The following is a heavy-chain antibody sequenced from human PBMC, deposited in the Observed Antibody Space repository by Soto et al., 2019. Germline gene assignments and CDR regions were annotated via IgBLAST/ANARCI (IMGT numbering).Heavy chain of an antibody. CDR1: GGSFSGYY. J-gene: IGHJ6*02. Sequence: PSETLSLTCAVYGGSFSGYYWSWIRQPPGKGLEWIGEIILGGSTNYNPSLKSRLTISLDTSNNQFSLKVRSVTAADTAVYYCARGGGSSWSYYGMDVWGQGTTVTVSS. V-gene: IGHV4-34*01. CDR3: ARGGGSSWSYYGMDV. D-gene: IGHD6-13*01. CDR2: IILGGST.